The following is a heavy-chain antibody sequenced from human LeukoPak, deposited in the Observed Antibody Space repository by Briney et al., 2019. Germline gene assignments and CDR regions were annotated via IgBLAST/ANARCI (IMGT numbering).Heavy chain of an antibody. CDR2: IKEDGSKK. CDR3: ATPLDYYDSSGYHQGGD. V-gene: IGHV3-7*03. CDR1: GFTFISYW. J-gene: IGHJ4*02. Sequence: GGSLRLSCAASGFTFISYWMTWVRQAPGKGLEWVANIKEDGSKKNYVDSVKGRFTISRGNAKNSLYLQMNSLRAEDTAVYYCATPLDYYDSSGYHQGGDWGQGTLVTVSS. D-gene: IGHD3-22*01.